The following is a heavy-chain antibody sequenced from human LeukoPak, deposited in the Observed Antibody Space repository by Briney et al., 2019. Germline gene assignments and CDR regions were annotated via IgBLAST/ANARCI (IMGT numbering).Heavy chain of an antibody. D-gene: IGHD4-17*01. Sequence: GGSLRLSCAASGFTFDDYAMHWVRQVPGKGLEWVSGISWNSGSIGYADSVKGRFTISRDNAKNSLYLQMNSLRAEDTALYYCAKDSRLYGDRGGGMDVWGQGTTVTVSS. J-gene: IGHJ6*02. CDR1: GFTFDDYA. V-gene: IGHV3-9*01. CDR3: AKDSRLYGDRGGGMDV. CDR2: ISWNSGSI.